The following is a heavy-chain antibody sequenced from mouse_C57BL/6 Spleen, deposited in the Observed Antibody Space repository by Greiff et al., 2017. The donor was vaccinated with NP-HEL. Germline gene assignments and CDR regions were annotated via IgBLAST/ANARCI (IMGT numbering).Heavy chain of an antibody. V-gene: IGHV1-5*01. D-gene: IGHD2-2*01. CDR1: GYTFTSYW. J-gene: IGHJ4*01. Sequence: VHVKQSGTVLARPGASVKMSCKTSGYTFTSYWMHWVKQRPGQGLEWIGAIYPGNSDTSYNQKFKGKAKLTAVTSASTAYMELSSLTNEDSAVYYCTKLGGYDEGGAMDYWGQGTSVTVSS. CDR2: IYPGNSDT. CDR3: TKLGGYDEGGAMDY.